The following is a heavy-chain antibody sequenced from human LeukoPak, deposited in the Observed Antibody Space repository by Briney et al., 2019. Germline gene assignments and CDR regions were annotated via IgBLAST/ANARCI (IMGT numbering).Heavy chain of an antibody. Sequence: RPSETLSLTCTVSGGSISSYYWSWIRQPAGKGLEWIGRIYTSGSTNYNPSLKSRVTMSVDMSKNQFSLKLRSVTAADTAVYYCAGELGYCSSTSCSNWYFDLWGRGTLVTVSS. CDR1: GGSISSYY. CDR3: AGELGYCSSTSCSNWYFDL. V-gene: IGHV4-4*07. J-gene: IGHJ2*01. CDR2: IYTSGST. D-gene: IGHD2-2*01.